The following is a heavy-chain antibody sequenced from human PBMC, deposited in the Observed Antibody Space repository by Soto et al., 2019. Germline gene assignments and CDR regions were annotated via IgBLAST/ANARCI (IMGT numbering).Heavy chain of an antibody. CDR3: ARTIMVTFGGVIIFDY. V-gene: IGHV1-18*01. D-gene: IGHD3-16*02. CDR1: GYTFTSYS. J-gene: IGHJ4*02. CDR2: ISAYNGYT. Sequence: ASVKVSCKASGYTFTSYSISWVRQAPGQGLEWMGWISAYNGYTDYAQKLQGRVTMTTDTSTKTVFMELRSLRSDDTAVYYCARTIMVTFGGVIIFDYWGQGTLVTVSS.